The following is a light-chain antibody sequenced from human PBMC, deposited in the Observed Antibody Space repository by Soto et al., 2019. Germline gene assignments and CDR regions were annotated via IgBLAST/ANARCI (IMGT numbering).Light chain of an antibody. V-gene: IGKV2-24*01. CDR3: MQNTQFPIT. CDR2: KVS. Sequence: EIVMTQTPLSSAVTLGQPASISCRSSQSLVHSDGDTYLSWLHVGPGQSPRPLIYKVSNRFSGVPDRFTGSGAEQDFTLKISRVEAEDVGTYYCMQNTQFPITFGGGTKVDTK. CDR1: QSLVHSDGDTY. J-gene: IGKJ4*01.